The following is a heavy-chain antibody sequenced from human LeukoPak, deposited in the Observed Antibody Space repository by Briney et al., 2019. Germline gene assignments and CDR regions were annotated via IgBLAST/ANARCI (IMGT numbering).Heavy chain of an antibody. Sequence: ASETLSLTCTVSGGSISSYYWSWIRQPPGKGLEWIGYIYYSGSTNYNPSLKSRVTISVDTSKNQFSLKLSSVTAADTAVYYCARFLWFGESLGGWFDPWGQGTLVTVSS. J-gene: IGHJ5*02. CDR3: ARFLWFGESLGGWFDP. CDR2: IYYSGST. CDR1: GGSISSYY. D-gene: IGHD3-10*01. V-gene: IGHV4-59*01.